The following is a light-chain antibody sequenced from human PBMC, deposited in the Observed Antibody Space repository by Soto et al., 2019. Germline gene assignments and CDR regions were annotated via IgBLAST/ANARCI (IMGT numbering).Light chain of an antibody. CDR2: DAS. V-gene: IGKV1-33*01. CDR1: QDISNY. CDR3: QQYDNLPLT. J-gene: IGKJ3*01. Sequence: DIQMTQSPSSLSASVGDTVTITCQASQDISNYLNWYQQKPGKAPKLLIYDASNVETGVPSRFSGSGSGTDFTFTISSLQPEDIATYYCQQYDNLPLTFGPGTKVDIK.